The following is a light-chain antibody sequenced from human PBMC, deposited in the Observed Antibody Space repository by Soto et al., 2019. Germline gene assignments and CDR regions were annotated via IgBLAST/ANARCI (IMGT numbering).Light chain of an antibody. J-gene: IGKJ4*01. V-gene: IGKV3-15*01. CDR3: QQYSQWPLP. Sequence: EIVVKQSPSTLSVSTGERATLSCRASQSVTSNLAWYQQKPGQAPRLLMYGVSTRATGIPARFGGSGSATEFTLTISSLQSEDFAVYYCQQYSQWPLPFGGGAKVAIK. CDR1: QSVTSN. CDR2: GVS.